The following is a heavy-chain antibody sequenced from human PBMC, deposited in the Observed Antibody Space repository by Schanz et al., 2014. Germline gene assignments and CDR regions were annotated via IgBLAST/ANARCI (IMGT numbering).Heavy chain of an antibody. Sequence: QVQLVQSGAEVKKPGSSVKVSCKASGGTFRSYTVSWVRQAPGQGLEWMRRIIPILGIANYAQKFQGRVTITADKSTFTAYMDVSSLRSEDTAVYYCASSGAGYSSSWDFDYWGQGTLVTVSS. D-gene: IGHD6-13*01. CDR2: IIPILGIA. CDR1: GGTFRSYT. J-gene: IGHJ4*02. CDR3: ASSGAGYSSSWDFDY. V-gene: IGHV1-69*02.